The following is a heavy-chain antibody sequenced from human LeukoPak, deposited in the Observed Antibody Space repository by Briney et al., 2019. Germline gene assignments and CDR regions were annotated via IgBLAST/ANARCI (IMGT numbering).Heavy chain of an antibody. Sequence: GGSLRLSCAASGFTFSSYAMHWVRQAPGKGLEWVAVISYDGSNKYYADSVKGRFTISRDNAKNSLYLQMNSLRAEDTAVYYCARDTGSSGYSDAFDIWGQGTMVTVSS. CDR1: GFTFSSYA. D-gene: IGHD3-22*01. J-gene: IGHJ3*02. CDR2: ISYDGSNK. V-gene: IGHV3-30-3*01. CDR3: ARDTGSSGYSDAFDI.